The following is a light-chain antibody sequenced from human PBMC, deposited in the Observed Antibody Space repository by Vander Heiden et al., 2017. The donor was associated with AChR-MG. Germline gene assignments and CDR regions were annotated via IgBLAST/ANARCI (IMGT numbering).Light chain of an antibody. J-gene: IGLJ3*02. CDR2: DVT. CDR1: SSDVAGPNY. V-gene: IGLV2-14*01. CDR3: SSYINRTTV. Sequence: QSALTQPTSVAGSPRQSITLSCAGPSSDVAGPNYVPTYQPHPGKAPKLRIYDVTKRPSGFSNRFSGSRSGKTASLSISGLQAEDEADYYCSSYINRTTVFGGGTKVTVL.